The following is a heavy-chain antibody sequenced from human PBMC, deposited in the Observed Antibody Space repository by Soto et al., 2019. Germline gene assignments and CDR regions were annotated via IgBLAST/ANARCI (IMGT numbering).Heavy chain of an antibody. CDR3: ARGILLGYCSGCSCADFDY. CDR2: IIPIFGTA. D-gene: IGHD2-15*01. Sequence: QVQLVQSGAEVKKPGSSVKVSCKASGGTFSSYAISWVRQAPGQGLEWMGGIIPIFGTANYAQKFQCRVRITADESTSTAYMELSSLRSEDTAVYYCARGILLGYCSGCSCADFDYWGQGTLVTVSS. J-gene: IGHJ4*02. V-gene: IGHV1-69*01. CDR1: GGTFSSYA.